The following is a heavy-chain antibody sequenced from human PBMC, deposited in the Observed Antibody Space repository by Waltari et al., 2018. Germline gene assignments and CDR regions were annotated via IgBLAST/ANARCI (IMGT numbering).Heavy chain of an antibody. V-gene: IGHV4-38-2*02. J-gene: IGHJ4*02. Sequence: QVQLQESGPGLVKPSETLSLTCAVSGYSISSGYYWGWIRQPPGKGLDWIGSIYHSGSTYYNPSLKSRVTISVDTSKNQFSLKLSSVTAADTAVYYCARDRLYGSGSEFDYWGQGTLVTVSS. D-gene: IGHD3-10*01. CDR2: IYHSGST. CDR3: ARDRLYGSGSEFDY. CDR1: GYSISSGYY.